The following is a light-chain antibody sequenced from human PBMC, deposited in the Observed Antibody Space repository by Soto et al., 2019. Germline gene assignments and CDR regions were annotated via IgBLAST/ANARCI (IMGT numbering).Light chain of an antibody. CDR2: GAS. Sequence: EIVMTQSPATVSVTPMEIATLSCRASQSVSSNLAWYQQKPGQAPRLLIYGASTRATGIPARFSGSGSGTEFTLTISSLQSEDFAVYYCQQYNNWPRTFGQGTKVDIK. CDR3: QQYNNWPRT. CDR1: QSVSSN. V-gene: IGKV3-15*01. J-gene: IGKJ1*01.